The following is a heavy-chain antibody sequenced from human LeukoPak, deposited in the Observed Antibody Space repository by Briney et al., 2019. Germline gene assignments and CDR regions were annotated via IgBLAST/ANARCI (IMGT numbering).Heavy chain of an antibody. V-gene: IGHV4-30-2*01. CDR1: GGSISSGGYS. J-gene: IGHJ5*02. D-gene: IGHD3-3*01. CDR2: IYHSGST. Sequence: SETLSLTCAVSGGSISSGGYSWSWIRQPPGKGLEWIGYIYHSGSTYYNPSLKSRVTISVDRSKNQFSLKLSSVTAADTAVYYCARVRFLEWSYPATYNWFDPWGQGTLVTVSS. CDR3: ARVRFLEWSYPATYNWFDP.